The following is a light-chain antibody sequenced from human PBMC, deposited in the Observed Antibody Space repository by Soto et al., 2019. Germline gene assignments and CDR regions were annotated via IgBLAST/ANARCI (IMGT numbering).Light chain of an antibody. Sequence: DIQITQYPATWSASVGDRATITCQASQSIRYWLAWYQQKPGKAPKLLIYATSSLQIGVPSRFSGSGSGTDFTLTISSLQPEDFATYYCQQSYSTPSITFGQGTRLEIK. CDR3: QQSYSTPSIT. V-gene: IGKV1-39*01. J-gene: IGKJ5*01. CDR1: QSIRYW. CDR2: ATS.